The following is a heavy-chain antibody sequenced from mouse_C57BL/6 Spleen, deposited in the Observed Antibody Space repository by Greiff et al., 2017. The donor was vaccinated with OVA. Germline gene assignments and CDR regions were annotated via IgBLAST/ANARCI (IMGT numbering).Heavy chain of an antibody. V-gene: IGHV1-75*01. CDR2: IFPGSGST. Sequence: VKLQESGPELVKPGASVKISCKASGYTFTDYYINWVKQRPGQGLEWIGWIFPGSGSTYYNEKFKGKATLTVDKSSSTAYMLLSSLTSEDSAVYFCARGPRMIKDYAMDYWGQGTSVTVSS. D-gene: IGHD2-4*01. CDR1: GYTFTDYY. CDR3: ARGPRMIKDYAMDY. J-gene: IGHJ4*01.